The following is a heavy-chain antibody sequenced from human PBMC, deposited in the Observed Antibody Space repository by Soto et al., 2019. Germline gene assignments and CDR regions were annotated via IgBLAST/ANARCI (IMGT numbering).Heavy chain of an antibody. Sequence: QVQLVESGGGVVQPGRSLGLSCAASGFSFSNYGMHWVRQAPGKGLEWVALISSDGNNKYYVDSVKGRFTISRDNSKNPLYLQIDSLRTEDTAVYYCGGGLCFSDYWGQGALVTVSS. CDR2: ISSDGNNK. CDR3: GGGLCFSDY. D-gene: IGHD2-21*01. CDR1: GFSFSNYG. J-gene: IGHJ4*02. V-gene: IGHV3-30*03.